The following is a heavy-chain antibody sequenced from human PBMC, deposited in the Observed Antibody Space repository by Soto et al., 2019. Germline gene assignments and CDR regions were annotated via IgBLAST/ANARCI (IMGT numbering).Heavy chain of an antibody. CDR2: IYYSGST. V-gene: IGHV4-59*01. CDR1: GGSISSFD. J-gene: IGHJ4*02. D-gene: IGHD2-8*01. CDR3: AITNRGYDYIPFDY. Sequence: PSEMKCLTWTVAGGSISSFDWSWIRQPTGKGLEWIGYIYYSGSTNYNPSLKSRVTISVDTSKNQFSLKLSSVTAADTAVYYCAITNRGYDYIPFDYWGQGTLVTVSS.